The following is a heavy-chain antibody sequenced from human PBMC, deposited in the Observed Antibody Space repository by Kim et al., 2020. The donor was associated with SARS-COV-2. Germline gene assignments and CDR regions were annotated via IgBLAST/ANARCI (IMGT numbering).Heavy chain of an antibody. J-gene: IGHJ4*02. Sequence: GGSLRLSCAASGFTFSNFGMVWVRQAPGKGLETVSIISYDGSEISYTDSVKGRFTISRDNSKNTVDLQMNSLRDEDTAVYYCSKAVFPLFHDWRATWGDCWGQGTLVSVSS. CDR3: SKAVFPLFHDWRATWGDC. CDR1: GFTFSNFG. D-gene: IGHD3-9*01. CDR2: ISYDGSEI. V-gene: IGHV3-30*18.